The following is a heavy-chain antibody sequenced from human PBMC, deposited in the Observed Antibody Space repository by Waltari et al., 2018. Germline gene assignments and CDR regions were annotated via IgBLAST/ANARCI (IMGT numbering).Heavy chain of an antibody. CDR1: GFIFCSHE. V-gene: IGHV3-48*03. J-gene: IGHJ3*02. Sequence: EVQLVESGGGSVQPGGSLRLSCSASGFIFCSHEMNWVRQAPGKGLEWISYITGSGSSIKYADSVKGRFTISRDNAKNSLYLQMNSLRAEDTALYYCATETSVSNYNAIDMWGQGTMVTVSS. CDR3: ATETSVSNYNAIDM. CDR2: ITGSGSSI. D-gene: IGHD2-8*01.